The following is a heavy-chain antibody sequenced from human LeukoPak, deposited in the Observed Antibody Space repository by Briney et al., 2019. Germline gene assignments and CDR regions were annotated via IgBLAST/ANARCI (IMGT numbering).Heavy chain of an antibody. D-gene: IGHD3-9*01. J-gene: IGHJ6*04. CDR1: GSTFTNNS. V-gene: IGHV1-18*04. Sequence: ASVKVCCKASGSTFTNNSNTWVRHAPGQGLEWIRWIAAYNDNRNTAQKVQGRVTMTTDTSTSTVYMELRSLRSDDTAIYYCARTDYDILTGARMDVWGKGNTVTVSS. CDR3: ARTDYDILTGARMDV. CDR2: IAAYNDNR.